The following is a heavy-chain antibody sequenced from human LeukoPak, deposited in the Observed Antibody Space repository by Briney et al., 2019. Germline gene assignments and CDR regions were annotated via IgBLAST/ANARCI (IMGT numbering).Heavy chain of an antibody. J-gene: IGHJ1*01. Sequence: SGGSLRLSCAASGFTFSDYYMSWLRQAPGKGLEWLSYISTSSNYTNYADSVKGRFTISRDNAKNSLYLQMNSLRVEDTAVYYCARDRWGATTAEYFQHWGQGTLVTVSS. CDR2: ISTSSNYT. CDR1: GFTFSDYY. V-gene: IGHV3-11*06. CDR3: ARDRWGATTAEYFQH. D-gene: IGHD1-26*01.